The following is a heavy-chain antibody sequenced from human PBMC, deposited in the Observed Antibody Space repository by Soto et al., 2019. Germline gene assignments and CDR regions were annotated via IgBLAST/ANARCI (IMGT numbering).Heavy chain of an antibody. CDR2: IYSDGTT. V-gene: IGHV3-66*01. CDR3: ARELDCGDYVDHL. J-gene: IGHJ5*02. Sequence: DVQLVESGGGLVQPGGSLRLSCEASGFTVKSNYMNWVRQPPGKGLEWVSVIYSDGTTNYADSVKGRFTISRDNSKNTVFLQVRSLRDEDTAVYSWARELDCGDYVDHLWGQGTLVTASS. CDR1: GFTVKSNY. D-gene: IGHD4-17*01.